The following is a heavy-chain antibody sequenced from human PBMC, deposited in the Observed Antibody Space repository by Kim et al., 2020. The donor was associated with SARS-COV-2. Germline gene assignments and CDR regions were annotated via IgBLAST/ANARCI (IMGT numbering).Heavy chain of an antibody. CDR1: GGSFSGYY. D-gene: IGHD5-18*01. CDR3: ASGSRIQRFYYYGMDV. V-gene: IGHV4-34*01. CDR2: INHSGST. Sequence: SETLSLTCAVYGGSFSGYYWSWIRQPPGKGLEWIGEINHSGSTNYNPSLKSRVTISVDTSKNQFSLKLSSVTAADTAVYYCASGSRIQRFYYYGMDVWGQGTTVTVSS. J-gene: IGHJ6*02.